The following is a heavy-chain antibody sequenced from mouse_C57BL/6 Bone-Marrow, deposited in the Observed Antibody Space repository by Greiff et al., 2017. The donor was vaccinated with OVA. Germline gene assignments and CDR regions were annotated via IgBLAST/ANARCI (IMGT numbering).Heavy chain of an antibody. CDR3: TTLLLRQAMDY. V-gene: IGHV14-4*01. Sequence: VQLQQSGAELVRPGASVKLSCTASGFNIKDDYMHWVKQRPEQGLEWIGWIDPENGDTEYASKFQGKATITADTSSNTAYLQLSSLTSEDTAVYYGTTLLLRQAMDYWGQGTSVTVSS. D-gene: IGHD1-1*01. CDR2: IDPENGDT. J-gene: IGHJ4*01. CDR1: GFNIKDDY.